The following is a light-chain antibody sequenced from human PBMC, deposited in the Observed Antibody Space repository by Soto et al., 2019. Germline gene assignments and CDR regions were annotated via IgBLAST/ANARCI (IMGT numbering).Light chain of an antibody. V-gene: IGKV3-15*01. CDR3: QQYNNWPQT. Sequence: VVLTQSPATLSLSPGDTATLSCGASQSVSSSLAWYQQKPGQAPRLLIYGASTRATGIPARFSGSGSGTEFTLTISSLQSEDFAVYYCQQYNNWPQTFGQGTKVDIK. CDR2: GAS. CDR1: QSVSSS. J-gene: IGKJ1*01.